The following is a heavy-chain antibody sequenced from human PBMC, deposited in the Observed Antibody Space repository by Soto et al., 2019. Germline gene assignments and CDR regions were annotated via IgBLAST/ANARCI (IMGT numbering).Heavy chain of an antibody. CDR1: GGFVNRDTHS. Sequence: SVTLSLTCTVSGGFVNRDTHSWSWIRKTPGKRLGWSGCIYSGGSTKNPSLRSRGTMSVETSKSQVCLKTTSVMAEDTAAYQCARFVGACSATTCSNRGYVWGQGIRGTVSS. CDR2: IYSGGST. V-gene: IGHV4-61*01. D-gene: IGHD2-8*01. J-gene: IGHJ6*02. CDR3: ARFVGACSATTCSNRGYV.